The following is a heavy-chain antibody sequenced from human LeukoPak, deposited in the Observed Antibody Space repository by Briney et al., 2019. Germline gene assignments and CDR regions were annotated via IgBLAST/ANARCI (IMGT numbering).Heavy chain of an antibody. CDR1: GFSFSSYV. CDR3: TRERRRDGYNY. D-gene: IGHD5-24*01. Sequence: PGGSLRLSCAASGFSFSSYVMHWVRQAPGKGLEWVAGISLDGSDKYYTDSVKGRFTISRDNSMYTLYLQMNSLRAEDTAVYHCTRERRRDGYNYWGQGTLVTVSS. J-gene: IGHJ4*02. V-gene: IGHV3-33*05. CDR2: ISLDGSDK.